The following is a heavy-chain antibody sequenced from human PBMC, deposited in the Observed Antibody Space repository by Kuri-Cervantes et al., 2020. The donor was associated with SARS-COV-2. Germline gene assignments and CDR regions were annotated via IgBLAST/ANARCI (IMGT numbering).Heavy chain of an antibody. CDR2: IYYSGST. V-gene: IGHV4-39*01. J-gene: IGHJ4*02. CDR1: GGSISSSSYY. Sequence: GSLRLSCTVSGGSISSSSYYWGWIRQPPGKGLEWIGSIYYSGSTYYNPSLKSRVTISVDTSKSQFSLKLSSVTAADTAVYYCARHMAGTFDYWGQGTLVTVSS. CDR3: ARHMAGTFDY. D-gene: IGHD3-10*01.